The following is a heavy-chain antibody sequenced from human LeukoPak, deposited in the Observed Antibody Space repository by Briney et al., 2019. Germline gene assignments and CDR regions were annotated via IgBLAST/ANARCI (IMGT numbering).Heavy chain of an antibody. V-gene: IGHV3-48*03. CDR2: ISSSGSTI. CDR3: ARHYYDILTGSHYYGMDV. Sequence: PAGSLTLSCAASGFTFSSYEMIWVRQAPGKGLEWVSYISSSGSTIYYEDSVKGRLAISRDNAKNSLYMQMNSLRAEDTAVYYCARHYYDILTGSHYYGMDVWGQGTTVTVSS. J-gene: IGHJ6*02. CDR1: GFTFSSYE. D-gene: IGHD3-9*01.